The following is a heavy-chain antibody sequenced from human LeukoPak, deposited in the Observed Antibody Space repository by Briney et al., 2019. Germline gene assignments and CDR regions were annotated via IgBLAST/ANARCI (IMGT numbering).Heavy chain of an antibody. Sequence: GGSLRLSCAASGFTFSSYEMNWVRQAPGKGLEWVSYISSSGSTIYYADSVKGRFTISRDNAKNSLYLQMNSLRAEDTAVYYCAGLTYYYGSGTEGKTAYMDVWGKGTTVTVSS. V-gene: IGHV3-48*03. D-gene: IGHD3-10*01. J-gene: IGHJ6*03. CDR1: GFTFSSYE. CDR3: AGLTYYYGSGTEGKTAYMDV. CDR2: ISSSGSTI.